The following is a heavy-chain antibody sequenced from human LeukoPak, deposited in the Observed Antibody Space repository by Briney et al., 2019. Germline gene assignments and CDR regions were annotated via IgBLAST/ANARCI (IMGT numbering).Heavy chain of an antibody. CDR1: GFTFSSYW. V-gene: IGHV3-7*01. CDR3: ASPAKYSDTWYFDY. J-gene: IGHJ4*02. Sequence: PGGSLRLSCAASGFTFSSYWMSWVRQAPGKGREWVANIKRDGSEKYYVDSVKGRFTISRDNAKNSLYLQMNSLRAEDTAVYYCASPAKYSDTWYFDYWGQGTLVTVSS. D-gene: IGHD6-6*01. CDR2: IKRDGSEK.